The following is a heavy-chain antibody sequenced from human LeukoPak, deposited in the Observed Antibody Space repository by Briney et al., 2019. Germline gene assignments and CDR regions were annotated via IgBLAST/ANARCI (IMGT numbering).Heavy chain of an antibody. D-gene: IGHD2-8*01. V-gene: IGHV4-59*12. J-gene: IGHJ4*02. CDR2: IYYSGST. Sequence: PSETLSLTCTVSGGSISSYYWSWIRQPPGKGLEWIGYIYYSGSTNYNPSLKSRVTISVDTSKNQFSLKLSSVTAADTAVYYCAGVGNGVQNFDYWGQGTLVTVSS. CDR1: GGSISSYY. CDR3: AGVGNGVQNFDY.